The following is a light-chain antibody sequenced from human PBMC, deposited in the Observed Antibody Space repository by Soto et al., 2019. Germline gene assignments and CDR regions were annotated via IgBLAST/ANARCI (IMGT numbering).Light chain of an antibody. J-gene: IGKJ5*01. CDR1: QSVSSY. CDR2: DAS. Sequence: EIVLTQSPATLSSSPGERATLSCRASQSVSSYLAWYQQKPGQAPRLLIYDASNRATGIPARFSGSGSGIDFTLTIRSLEPEDLAVYYCQQRSNWPPITFGHGTRLEIK. CDR3: QQRSNWPPIT. V-gene: IGKV3-11*01.